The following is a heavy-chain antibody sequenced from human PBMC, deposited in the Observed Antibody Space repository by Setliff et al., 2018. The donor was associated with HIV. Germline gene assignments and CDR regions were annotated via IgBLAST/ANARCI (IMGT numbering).Heavy chain of an antibody. D-gene: IGHD1-26*01. Sequence: SETLSLTCALYGGSFSDYYWSWIRQPPGMGLEWIGEVNRGRRTNYNSSLESRVTISVDTSKKQFSLKLSSVTAADTAVYYCARDRRYSPHYFDYWGQGTLVTVSS. CDR1: GGSFSDYY. CDR3: ARDRRYSPHYFDY. CDR2: VNRGRRT. V-gene: IGHV4-34*01. J-gene: IGHJ4*02.